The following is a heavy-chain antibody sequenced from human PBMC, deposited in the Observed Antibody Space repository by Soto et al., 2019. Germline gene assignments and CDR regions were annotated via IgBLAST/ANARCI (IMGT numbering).Heavy chain of an antibody. CDR3: ARDAEYSYGYYYYYGMDV. CDR1: GFTFSSYS. D-gene: IGHD5-18*01. J-gene: IGHJ6*02. V-gene: IGHV3-21*01. CDR2: ISSSSSYI. Sequence: GGSLRLSCAASGFTFSSYSMNWVRQAPGKGLECVSSISSSSSYIYYADSVKGRFTISRDNAKNSLYLQMNSLRAEDTAVYYCARDAEYSYGYYYYYGMDVWGQGTTVTVSS.